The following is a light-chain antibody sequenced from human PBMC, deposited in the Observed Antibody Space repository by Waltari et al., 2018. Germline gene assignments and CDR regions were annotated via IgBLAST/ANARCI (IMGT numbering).Light chain of an antibody. CDR2: DVS. J-gene: IGLJ1*01. Sequence: QSALTQPASVSGSPGQSITISCTGTSSDIGGYNYASWYQQHPCKAPKLMIYDVSKRPSGVSNRFSGSKSGNTVSLTISGLQTVDEADYYCSSYTSSSSRVFGTGTKVTVL. CDR3: SSYTSSSSRV. CDR1: SSDIGGYNY. V-gene: IGLV2-14*01.